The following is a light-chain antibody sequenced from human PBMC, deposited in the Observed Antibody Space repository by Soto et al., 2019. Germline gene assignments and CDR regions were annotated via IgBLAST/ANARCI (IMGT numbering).Light chain of an antibody. Sequence: EIVLTQSPGTLSLSPGERATLSCRASQSVSNNYLAWYQQKPGQAPRLLIYDASTRATGVPDRFSGSGSGTDFTLTISRLEPEDFAVYYCQQYGGSPVTFGQGTRLEI. V-gene: IGKV3-20*01. CDR1: QSVSNNY. CDR3: QQYGGSPVT. CDR2: DAS. J-gene: IGKJ5*01.